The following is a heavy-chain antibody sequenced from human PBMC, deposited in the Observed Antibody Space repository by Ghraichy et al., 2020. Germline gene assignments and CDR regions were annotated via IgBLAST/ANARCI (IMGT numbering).Heavy chain of an antibody. CDR2: IKQDGNDK. Sequence: GGSLRLSCAASGFTFSDYWMTWVRQAPGKGLEWVANIKQDGNDKYYVDSVKDRFTISRDNAKNSLSLQMSSLRAEDTAVYYCARENKGGWFGAYRREYYYGMDVWGQGTTVTVSS. D-gene: IGHD3-10*01. CDR1: GFTFSDYW. J-gene: IGHJ6*02. V-gene: IGHV3-7*01. CDR3: ARENKGGWFGAYRREYYYGMDV.